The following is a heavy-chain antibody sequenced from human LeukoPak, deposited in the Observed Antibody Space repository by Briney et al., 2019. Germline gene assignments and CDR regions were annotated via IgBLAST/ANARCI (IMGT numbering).Heavy chain of an antibody. CDR1: GGSISSYY. CDR2: IYYSGST. V-gene: IGHV4-59*08. CDR3: ARLPRWYYFGY. D-gene: IGHD6-13*01. Sequence: SETLSLTCTVSGGSISSYYWSWIRQPPGKGLEWIGYIYYSGSTNYNPSLKSRVTISVDTSKNQFSLKLSSVTAADTAVYYCARLPRWYYFGYWGQGTLVTVSS. J-gene: IGHJ4*02.